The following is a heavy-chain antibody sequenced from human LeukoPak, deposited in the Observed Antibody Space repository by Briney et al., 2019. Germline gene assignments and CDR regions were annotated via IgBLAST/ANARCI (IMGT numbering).Heavy chain of an antibody. V-gene: IGHV3-23*01. CDR2: ISGSGGST. CDR3: AKSGPVYSGSYYFDY. CDR1: GFTFSSYA. Sequence: GGSLRLSCAASGFTFSSYAMSWVRQAPGKGLEWDSAISGSGGSTYYADSVKGRFTISRDNSKNTLYLQMNSLRAEDTAVYYCAKSGPVYSGSYYFDYWGQGTLVTVSS. D-gene: IGHD1-26*01. J-gene: IGHJ4*02.